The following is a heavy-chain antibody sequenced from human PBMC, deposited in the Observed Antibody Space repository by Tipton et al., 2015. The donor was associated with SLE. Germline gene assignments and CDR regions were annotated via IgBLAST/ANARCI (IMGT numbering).Heavy chain of an antibody. CDR1: GDSISKYH. Sequence: TLSLTCNVSGDSISKYHLSWIRQPPGEGLEWIGYGYYTGDNHYNPSLKSRVTMNVDTFKNQFSLMLTSVTAADSAVYYCAKERNAGGDVPVDGGFDVWGQGTMVTVSS. J-gene: IGHJ3*01. CDR3: AKERNAGGDVPVDGGFDV. V-gene: IGHV4-59*01. D-gene: IGHD3-16*01. CDR2: GYYTGDN.